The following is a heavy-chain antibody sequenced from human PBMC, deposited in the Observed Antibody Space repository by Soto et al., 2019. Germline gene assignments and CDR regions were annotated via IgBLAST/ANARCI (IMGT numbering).Heavy chain of an antibody. V-gene: IGHV3-23*02. J-gene: IGHJ5*02. D-gene: IGHD4-17*01. CDR2: ITGSGDST. CDR1: GFTFSNQA. Sequence: GGSLRLSCAASGFTFSNQAMSWVRQAPGKGLEWVSGITGSGDSTFYGDSVKGRFTISRDNSKNTLYLQLNSLRVEDTAVYYCAKVGGFDPWGQGTLVTVSS. CDR3: AKVGGFDP.